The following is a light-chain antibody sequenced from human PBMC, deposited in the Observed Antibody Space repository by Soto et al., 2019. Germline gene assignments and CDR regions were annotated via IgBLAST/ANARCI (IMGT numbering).Light chain of an antibody. CDR2: EVS. J-gene: IGLJ3*02. V-gene: IGLV2-8*01. CDR3: LSYAGNVWV. CDR1: SSDVGGYNY. Sequence: QSALTQPPSASGSPGQSVTISCTGTSSDVGGYNYVSWYQQHPGKAPKLMIYEVSKRPSGVPDRFSGSKSGNTASLTVSGLQAEDAAYYYCLSYAGNVWVFGGGTKVTVL.